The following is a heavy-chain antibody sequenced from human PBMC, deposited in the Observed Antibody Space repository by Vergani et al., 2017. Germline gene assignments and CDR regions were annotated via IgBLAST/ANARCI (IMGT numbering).Heavy chain of an antibody. CDR2: MNPNSGNT. Sequence: QVQLVQSGAEVKKPGASVKVSCKASGYTFTSYDINWVRQATGQGLEWMGWMNPNSGNTGYAQKFQGRVTMTRTTSISTAYMELSSLRSEDTAVYYCARGLIFGVVTPQYFQHWGQGTLVTVSS. D-gene: IGHD3-3*01. J-gene: IGHJ1*01. CDR3: ARGLIFGVVTPQYFQH. CDR1: GYTFTSYD. V-gene: IGHV1-8*01.